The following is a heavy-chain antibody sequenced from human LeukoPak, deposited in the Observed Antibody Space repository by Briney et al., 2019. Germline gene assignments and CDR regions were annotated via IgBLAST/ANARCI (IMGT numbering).Heavy chain of an antibody. V-gene: IGHV1-46*01. J-gene: IGHJ4*02. Sequence: ASVKVSCKASGYTFTSYYMHWVRQAPGRGLEWMGIINPSGGSTSYAQKFQGRVTMTRDTSTSTVYMELSSLRSEDTAVYYCATSPGYCSSTSCYEDYWGQGTLVTVSS. CDR3: ATSPGYCSSTSCYEDY. CDR2: INPSGGST. CDR1: GYTFTSYY. D-gene: IGHD2-2*01.